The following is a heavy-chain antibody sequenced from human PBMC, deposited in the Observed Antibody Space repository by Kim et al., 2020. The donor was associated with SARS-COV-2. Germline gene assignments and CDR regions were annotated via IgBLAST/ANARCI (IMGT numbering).Heavy chain of an antibody. D-gene: IGHD3-3*01. CDR2: ISANNGNT. CDR1: GYTFTSYG. J-gene: IGHJ6*02. CDR3: ARAWRFLEWLPYYYYCMDV. Sequence: ASVKVSCKASGYTFTSYGISWVRQAPGQGLEWMGWISANNGNTNYAQKLQGRVTMTTDTSTSTAYMELRSLRSDDTAVYYCARAWRFLEWLPYYYYCMDVWRRGPTVTVSS. V-gene: IGHV1-18*01.